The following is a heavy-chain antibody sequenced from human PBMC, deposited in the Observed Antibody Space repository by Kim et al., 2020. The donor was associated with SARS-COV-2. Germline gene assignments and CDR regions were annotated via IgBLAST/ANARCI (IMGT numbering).Heavy chain of an antibody. J-gene: IGHJ6*02. D-gene: IGHD2-2*01. Sequence: GGSLRLSCAASGFTVSSNYMSWVRQAPGKGLVWGSGIYGGGGTYYADSVKGRFTISRDNSKNTLYLQMNSLRAEDTAVYYCARDYRYCSSTSCYAYYYYGMDVWGQGTTVTVSS. CDR1: GFTVSSNY. CDR2: IYGGGGT. CDR3: ARDYRYCSSTSCYAYYYYGMDV. V-gene: IGHV3-53*01.